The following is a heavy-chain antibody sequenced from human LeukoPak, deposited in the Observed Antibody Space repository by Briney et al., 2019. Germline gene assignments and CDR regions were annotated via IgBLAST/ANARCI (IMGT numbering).Heavy chain of an antibody. CDR3: ARIRKSNSWYDAFDI. Sequence: ASVKVSCKASGYTFTAYFIHWVRQAPGQGLEWMGWINPNSGATTFAQKFQGRVTMTRDTSISTAYMDLSRLKSDDTAVYYCARIRKSNSWYDAFDIWGQGTMVTASS. CDR1: GYTFTAYF. D-gene: IGHD6-13*01. V-gene: IGHV1-2*02. CDR2: INPNSGAT. J-gene: IGHJ3*02.